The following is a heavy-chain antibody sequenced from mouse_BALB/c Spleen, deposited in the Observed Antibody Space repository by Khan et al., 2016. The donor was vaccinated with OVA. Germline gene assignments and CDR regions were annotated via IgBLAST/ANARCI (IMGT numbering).Heavy chain of an antibody. CDR2: ISSAGDYT. V-gene: IGHV5-6*01. CDR1: GFSFSSYG. CDR3: ESHLTGSFAY. Sequence: EVELVESGGDLVKPGGSLKLSCAASGFSFSSYGMSWVRQTPDKRLEWVATISSAGDYTYYPDNVKGRFTISSDNAKNTLYLQMSSLKSEEAAMFYCESHLTGSFAYWGQGTLVTVSA. D-gene: IGHD4-1*01. J-gene: IGHJ3*01.